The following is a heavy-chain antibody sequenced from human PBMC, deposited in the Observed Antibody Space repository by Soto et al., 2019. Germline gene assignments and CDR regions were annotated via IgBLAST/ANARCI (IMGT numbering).Heavy chain of an antibody. Sequence: GGSLRLSCVESGFNVRSYSLHWVRQSRGYGLEWVSSISSSNKYIYYADSLKGRFTISRDNNKNSLFLQMNSLRVDDTAIYSCASRNVVVGKGFDPWGQGTLVTVSS. CDR3: ASRNVVVGKGFDP. CDR1: GFNVRSYS. D-gene: IGHD3-22*01. J-gene: IGHJ5*02. CDR2: ISSSNKYI. V-gene: IGHV3-21*01.